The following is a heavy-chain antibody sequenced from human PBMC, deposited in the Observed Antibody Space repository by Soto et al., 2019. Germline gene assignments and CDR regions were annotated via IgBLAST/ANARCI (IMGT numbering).Heavy chain of an antibody. D-gene: IGHD2-2*01. J-gene: IGHJ6*03. Sequence: QVQLVQSGAEVKKPGSSVKVSCKASGGTFSSYTINWVRQAPGQGLEWMGRIIPTFGMANYAQKFQGRVTITADESTSTAYMQLSSLRSEDTGLYYCAREEAQYQLLHSYYYMDVWGKGTTVTVSS. CDR3: AREEAQYQLLHSYYYMDV. CDR2: IIPTFGMA. V-gene: IGHV1-69*08. CDR1: GGTFSSYT.